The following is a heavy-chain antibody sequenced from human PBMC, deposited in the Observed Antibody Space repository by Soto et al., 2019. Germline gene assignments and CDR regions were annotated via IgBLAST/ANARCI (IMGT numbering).Heavy chain of an antibody. CDR1: GYTFTGYY. J-gene: IGHJ4*02. V-gene: IGHV1-2*02. CDR3: QCERALRAVAGHGGFDY. CDR2: INPNSGDT. D-gene: IGHD6-19*01. Sequence: QVQLVQSGAEVKKPGASVKVSCKASGYTFTGYYMHWVRQAPGQGLEWMVWINPNSGDTNYAQKFQGMVTKARDTSIITAYMELSRLRSDGTAVYYCQCERALRAVAGHGGFDYWGQGTLVRVSS.